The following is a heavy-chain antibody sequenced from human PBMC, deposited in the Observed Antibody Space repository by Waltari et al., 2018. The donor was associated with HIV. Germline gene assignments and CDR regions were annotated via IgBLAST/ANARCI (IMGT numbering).Heavy chain of an antibody. CDR2: FDREDGKR. Sequence: QVQLVQSGPAVKEPGASVKVSCKVSGYSLTELSMHWVRQAPGRGLEWLGGFDREDGKRIYAQKFQDRVTMTEDTSTDTAYMELRSLKSEDTAVYYCATDAADLLTSVTTKGWFDPWGQGTLVTVSS. J-gene: IGHJ5*02. V-gene: IGHV1-24*01. CDR3: ATDAADLLTSVTTKGWFDP. CDR1: GYSLTELS. D-gene: IGHD4-17*01.